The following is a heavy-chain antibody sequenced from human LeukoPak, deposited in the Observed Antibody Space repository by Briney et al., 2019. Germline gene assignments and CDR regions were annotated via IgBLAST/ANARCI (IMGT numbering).Heavy chain of an antibody. CDR2: IMQDGTEK. CDR1: GFTFSSYW. CDR3: ARDGGVADYFGSGDY. V-gene: IGHV3-7*01. Sequence: GGSLRLSCAASGFTFSSYWMSWVRQAPGKGLEWVANIMQDGTEKNYVGSVKGRFTISRDNAKNSLYLQMNSLRAEDTAVYYCARDGGVADYFGSGDYWGQGTLVTVSS. J-gene: IGHJ4*02. D-gene: IGHD3-10*01.